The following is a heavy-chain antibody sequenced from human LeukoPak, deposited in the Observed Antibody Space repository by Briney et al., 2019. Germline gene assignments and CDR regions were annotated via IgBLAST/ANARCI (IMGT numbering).Heavy chain of an antibody. J-gene: IGHJ4*01. D-gene: IGHD1-1*01. CDR2: ISSSSSYI. Sequence: PGGSLRLSCAASGFTFSSYSMNWVRQAPGKGLEWVSSISSSSSYIYYADSVKGRFTISRDNAKNSLYLQMNSLRAEDTAVYYCGRDGTGTTPLDYWGQGTLVTVSS. CDR1: GFTFSSYS. CDR3: GRDGTGTTPLDY. V-gene: IGHV3-21*01.